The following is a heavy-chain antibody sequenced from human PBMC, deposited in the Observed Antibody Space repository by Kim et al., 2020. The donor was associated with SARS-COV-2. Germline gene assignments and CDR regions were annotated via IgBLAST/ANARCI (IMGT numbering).Heavy chain of an antibody. CDR2: IYYSGST. V-gene: IGHV4-31*03. D-gene: IGHD3-3*01. CDR3: ARDSESDFWSGYYMKGTTYGMDV. J-gene: IGHJ6*02. Sequence: SETLSLTCTVSGGSISSGGYYWSWIRQHPGKGLEWIGYIYYSGSTYYNPSLKSRVTISVDTSKNQFSLKLSSVTAADTAVYYCARDSESDFWSGYYMKGTTYGMDVWGQGTTVTVSS. CDR1: GGSISSGGYY.